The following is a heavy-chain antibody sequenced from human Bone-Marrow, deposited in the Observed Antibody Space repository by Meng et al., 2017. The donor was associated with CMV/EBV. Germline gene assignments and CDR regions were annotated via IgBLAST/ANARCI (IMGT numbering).Heavy chain of an antibody. J-gene: IGHJ3*02. CDR2: ISSSSSYI. CDR1: GFTFSSYS. D-gene: IGHD3-3*01. CDR3: AREDTIFGVVIGAFDI. Sequence: GESLKISCAASGFTFSSYSMNWVRQAPGKGLEWVSSISSSSSYIYYADSVKGRFTISRDNAKNSLYLQMNSLRAEDTAVYYCAREDTIFGVVIGAFDIWGQGTIVTVSS. V-gene: IGHV3-21*01.